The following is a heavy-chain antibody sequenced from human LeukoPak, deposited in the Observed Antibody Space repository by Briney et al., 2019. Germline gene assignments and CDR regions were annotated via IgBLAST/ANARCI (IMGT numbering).Heavy chain of an antibody. V-gene: IGHV1-18*01. CDR3: AKDLYSSSSGSEVFDF. Sequence: ASVKVSCKASGYTFTTYGIVWLRQAPGEGLEWMGWISPYNDNTKYAQKLQGRVTMTSDISTTTAYMELTGLRYNDTAVYFCAKDLYSSSSGSEVFDFWGQGTRVTVSS. CDR2: ISPYNDNT. CDR1: GYTFTTYG. D-gene: IGHD3-10*01. J-gene: IGHJ3*01.